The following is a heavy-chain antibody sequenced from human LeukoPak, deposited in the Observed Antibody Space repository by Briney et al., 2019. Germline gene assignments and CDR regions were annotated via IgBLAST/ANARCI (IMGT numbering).Heavy chain of an antibody. J-gene: IGHJ6*02. CDR3: ARVDCSSTSCYPNGFDYYGMDV. Sequence: GGCLRLSCAASGFTFSSYGMHWVRQAPGKGLEWVAFIRYDGSNKYYADSVKGRFTISRDNAKNSLYLQMNSLRAEDTAVYYCARVDCSSTSCYPNGFDYYGMDVWGQGTTVTVSS. CDR2: IRYDGSNK. V-gene: IGHV3-30*02. CDR1: GFTFSSYG. D-gene: IGHD2-2*01.